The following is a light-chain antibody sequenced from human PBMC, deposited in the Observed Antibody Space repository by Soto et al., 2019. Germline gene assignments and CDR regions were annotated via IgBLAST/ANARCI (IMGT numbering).Light chain of an antibody. Sequence: DIQMTQSPSSLSASIGDRVTITCRASQGISNYLAWYQQKPGKVPKLLIYTASTLQSGVPSRFSGSGSGTDFTLTISSLQPEDVETYYCPKYTRAPQKFGKGTKVNI. CDR2: TAS. J-gene: IGKJ1*01. CDR1: QGISNY. CDR3: PKYTRAPQK. V-gene: IGKV1-27*01.